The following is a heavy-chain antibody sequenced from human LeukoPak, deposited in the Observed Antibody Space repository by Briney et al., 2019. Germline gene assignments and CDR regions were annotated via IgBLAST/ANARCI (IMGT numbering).Heavy chain of an antibody. D-gene: IGHD3-10*01. CDR1: GDSISHYY. J-gene: IGHJ4*02. CDR2: INHSGSA. V-gene: IGHV4-34*01. Sequence: KPSETLSLTCTVSGDSISHYYWNWIRQPPGKGLEWIGQINHSGSANYNPSLRSRVAISVDTSKNQFSLRLSSVTAADTAVYYCARGLSGLPSGGYWGQGTLVTVSS. CDR3: ARGLSGLPSGGY.